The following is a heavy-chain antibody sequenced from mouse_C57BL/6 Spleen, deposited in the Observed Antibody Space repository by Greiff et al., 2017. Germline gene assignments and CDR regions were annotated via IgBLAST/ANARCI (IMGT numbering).Heavy chain of an antibody. Sequence: VQLQQSGPELVKPGASVKISCKASGYTFTDYYMNWVKQSHGKSLEWIGDINPNNGGTSYNQKFKGKATLTVDKSSSTAYMELRSLTYEDSAVYYCARTGYGNYYFDYWGQGTTLTVSS. V-gene: IGHV1-26*01. CDR2: INPNNGGT. CDR3: ARTGYGNYYFDY. J-gene: IGHJ2*01. D-gene: IGHD2-1*01. CDR1: GYTFTDYY.